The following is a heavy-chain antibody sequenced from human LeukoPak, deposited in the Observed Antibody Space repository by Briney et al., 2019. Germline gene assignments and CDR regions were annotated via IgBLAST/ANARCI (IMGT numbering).Heavy chain of an antibody. J-gene: IGHJ4*02. CDR2: ISESGYST. CDR1: EFTFSSYA. D-gene: IGHD3-9*01. V-gene: IGHV3-23*01. Sequence: GGSLRLSCAASEFTFSSYAMIWVRQAPGKGLVWVSLISESGYSTYYVDSVKGRFTISRDNSKNTLYLQMKSLRAEDTAVYYCATGETLRYFDWSNHYFDYWGQGTLVTVSS. CDR3: ATGETLRYFDWSNHYFDY.